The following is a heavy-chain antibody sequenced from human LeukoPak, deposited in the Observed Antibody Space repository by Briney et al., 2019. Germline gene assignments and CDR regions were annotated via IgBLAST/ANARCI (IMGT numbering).Heavy chain of an antibody. CDR2: IYYSGST. V-gene: IGHV4-31*03. CDR3: ARTVYPYHYDSSGYYFFDY. J-gene: IGHJ4*02. D-gene: IGHD3-22*01. CDR1: GGSISSGGYY. Sequence: SETLSLTCTVSGGSISSGGYYWSWIRQHPGKGLEWIGYIYYSGSTYYNPSLKSRVTISVDTSKNQFSLKLSSVTAADTAVYHCARTVYPYHYDSSGYYFFDYWGQGTLVTVSS.